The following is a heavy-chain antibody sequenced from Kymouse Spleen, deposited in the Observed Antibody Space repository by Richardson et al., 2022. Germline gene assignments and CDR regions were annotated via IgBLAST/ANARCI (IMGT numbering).Heavy chain of an antibody. CDR1: GFTFSNAW. Sequence: EVQLVESGGGLVKPGGSLRLSCAASGFTFSNAWMSWVRQAPGKGLEWVGRIKSKTDGGTTDYAAPVKGRFTISRDDSKNTLYLQMNSLKTEDTAVYYCTTPPLRYFDAGYFQHWGQGTLVTVSS. CDR3: TTPPLRYFDAGYFQH. J-gene: IGHJ1*01. V-gene: IGHV3-15*01. D-gene: IGHD3-9*01. CDR2: IKSKTDGGTT.